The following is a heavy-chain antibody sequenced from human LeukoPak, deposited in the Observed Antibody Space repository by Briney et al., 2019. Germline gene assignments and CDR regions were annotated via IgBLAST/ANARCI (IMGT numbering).Heavy chain of an antibody. CDR1: GGSISSSY. Sequence: PSETLSLTCTVSGGSISSSYWSWIRQPPGKGLEWIGLFHYSASTSYNPSLQSRVAISADTSKNQFSLDLRSVTAADTAVYYCVSTGGGSGGHWGQGTLVTVSS. D-gene: IGHD5-12*01. V-gene: IGHV4-59*01. CDR2: FHYSAST. J-gene: IGHJ4*02. CDR3: VSTGGGSGGH.